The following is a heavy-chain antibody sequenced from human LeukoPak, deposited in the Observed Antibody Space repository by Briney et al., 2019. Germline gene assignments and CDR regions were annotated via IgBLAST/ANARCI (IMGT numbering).Heavy chain of an antibody. CDR1: GGSISSYY. Sequence: SETLSLTCTVSGGSISSYYWSWIRQPPGKGLEWIGYICYSGSTNYNPSLKSRVTISVDTSKNQFSLKLSSVTAADTAVYYCARDESGSYYSNWFDPWGQGTLVTVSS. V-gene: IGHV4-59*01. CDR3: ARDESGSYYSNWFDP. D-gene: IGHD1-26*01. CDR2: ICYSGST. J-gene: IGHJ5*02.